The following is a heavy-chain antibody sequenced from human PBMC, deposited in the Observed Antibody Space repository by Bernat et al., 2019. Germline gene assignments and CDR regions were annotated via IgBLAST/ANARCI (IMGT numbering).Heavy chain of an antibody. CDR1: GFAFSRYW. CDR2: IKEDESEQ. D-gene: IGHD4-23*01. Sequence: EVQLVESGGDLVQPGGSLRLSCAASGFAFSRYWMSWVRPAPGKGLEWVANIKEDESEQYYVDSVKGRFTISRDNAKNSLYLQMNSLRAEDTAVYYCARPLGWRDAFDIWGQGTVVTVSS. J-gene: IGHJ3*02. CDR3: ARPLGWRDAFDI. V-gene: IGHV3-7*04.